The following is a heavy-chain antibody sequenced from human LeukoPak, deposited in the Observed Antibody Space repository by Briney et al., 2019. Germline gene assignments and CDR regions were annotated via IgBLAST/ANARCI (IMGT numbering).Heavy chain of an antibody. CDR3: ASQIVGAGH. CDR1: GFTFSSYT. D-gene: IGHD1-26*01. Sequence: GRSLRLSCAASGFTFSSYTMNWVRQAPGKGLEWVSANSSSSSHIYYADSVKGRFTISRDNAKNSLYLEMNGLRVEDTAVYYCASQIVGAGHWGQGTLVTVSS. V-gene: IGHV3-21*06. J-gene: IGHJ4*02. CDR2: NSSSSSHI.